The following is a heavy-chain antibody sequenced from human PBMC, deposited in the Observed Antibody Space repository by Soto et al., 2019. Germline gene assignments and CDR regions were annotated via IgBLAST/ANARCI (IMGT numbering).Heavy chain of an antibody. CDR3: AKSAIAYYDSSGYFDY. Sequence: GGSLRLSCAASGFTFSSYAMSWVRQAPGKGLEWVSAISGSGGSTYYADSVKGRCTISRDNSKHTLYLQMNSLRAEDTAVYYCAKSAIAYYDSSGYFDYWGQGTLVTVSS. CDR2: ISGSGGST. J-gene: IGHJ4*02. CDR1: GFTFSSYA. V-gene: IGHV3-23*01. D-gene: IGHD3-22*01.